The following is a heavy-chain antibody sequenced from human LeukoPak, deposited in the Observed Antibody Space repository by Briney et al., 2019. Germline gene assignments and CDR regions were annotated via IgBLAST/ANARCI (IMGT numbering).Heavy chain of an antibody. CDR1: GFTFSSYG. D-gene: IGHD3-3*01. Sequence: GSLRLSCAASGFTFSSYGMSWVRQAPGKGLEWVSVISGSGGSTYSADSVKGRFTISRDNPKNTLYLQLNSLRAEDTAVYYCAKDRDFWSGLEFNREPFDYWGQGTLVTVSS. CDR3: AKDRDFWSGLEFNREPFDY. CDR2: ISGSGGST. J-gene: IGHJ4*02. V-gene: IGHV3-23*01.